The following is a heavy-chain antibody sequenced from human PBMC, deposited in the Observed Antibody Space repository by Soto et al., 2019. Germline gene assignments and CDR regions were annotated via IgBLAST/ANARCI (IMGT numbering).Heavy chain of an antibody. V-gene: IGHV3-7*01. CDR1: GFTFSSYW. J-gene: IGHJ6*02. CDR2: IKQDGSEK. D-gene: IGHD2-2*01. Sequence: GALRLSCAASGFTFSSYWMSWVRQAPGKGLEWVANIKQDGSEKYYVDSVKGRFTISRDNAKNSLYLQMNSLRAEDTAVYYCARSRDFTPYLYGMDVWGQGTTVTVSS. CDR3: ARSRDFTPYLYGMDV.